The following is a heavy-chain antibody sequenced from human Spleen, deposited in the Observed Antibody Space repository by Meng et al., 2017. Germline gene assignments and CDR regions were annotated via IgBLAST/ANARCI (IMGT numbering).Heavy chain of an antibody. D-gene: IGHD6-13*01. CDR2: ISSSSSYI. Sequence: GESLKISCAASGFTFSSYSMNWVRQAPGKGLEWVSSISSSSSYIYYADSVKGRFTISRDISKDTLYLQMNSLRPDDTAVYYCARQYTTSWYYFDYWGQGTLVTVSS. V-gene: IGHV3-21*01. CDR3: ARQYTTSWYYFDY. J-gene: IGHJ4*02. CDR1: GFTFSSYS.